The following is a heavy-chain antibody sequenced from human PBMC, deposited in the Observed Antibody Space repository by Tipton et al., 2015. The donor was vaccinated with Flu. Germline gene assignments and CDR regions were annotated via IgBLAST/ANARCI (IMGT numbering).Heavy chain of an antibody. D-gene: IGHD2-15*01. V-gene: IGHV4-34*01. CDR1: GGSFSAYY. CDR2: VNHRGST. Sequence: GLVKPSETLSLTCAVSGGSFSAYYWNWIRQSPGKGLEWLGDVNHRGSTTSNPSLKSRLMILVDTSQNQFSLKLTSVTAADTAVYYCARGRRLFDYEPSGHDFWGPGTLVTVSS. J-gene: IGHJ4*02. CDR3: ARGRRLFDYEPSGHDF.